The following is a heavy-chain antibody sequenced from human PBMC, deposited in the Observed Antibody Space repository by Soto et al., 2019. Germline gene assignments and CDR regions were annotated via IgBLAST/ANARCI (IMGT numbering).Heavy chain of an antibody. Sequence: SETLSLTCTVSGGSINNYYWSWIRQPPGKGLEWIGYVYYTGRTNYNPSLKSRLSISVDTSKDQLFLNLRSVTAADTAAYYCARGLEGWNNAYFDYWGQGALVTVSS. CDR2: VYYTGRT. V-gene: IGHV4-59*01. CDR3: ARGLEGWNNAYFDY. CDR1: GGSINNYY. D-gene: IGHD1-1*01. J-gene: IGHJ4*02.